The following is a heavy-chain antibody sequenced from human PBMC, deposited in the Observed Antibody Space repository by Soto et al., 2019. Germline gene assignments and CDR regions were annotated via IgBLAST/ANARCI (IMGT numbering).Heavy chain of an antibody. J-gene: IGHJ4*02. CDR3: AREVAMIRGVINGNYFDD. V-gene: IGHV3-7*03. Sequence: GGSLRLSCAASGFTFSSYWMNWVRQAPGKGLEWVANIKKDGSEKYYVDSVKGRFTISRDNAKNSLYLQMNSLRAEDTAVYYCAREVAMIRGVINGNYFDDWGQGTLVTVSS. CDR2: IKKDGSEK. CDR1: GFTFSSYW. D-gene: IGHD3-10*01.